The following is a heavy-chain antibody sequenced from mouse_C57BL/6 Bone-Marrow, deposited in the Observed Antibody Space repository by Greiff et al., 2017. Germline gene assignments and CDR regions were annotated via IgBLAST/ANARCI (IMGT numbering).Heavy chain of an antibody. J-gene: IGHJ1*03. Sequence: DVKLVESGGDLVKPGGSLKLSCAASGFTFSSYGMSWVRQTPDKRLEWVATISSGGSYTYYPASVKGRFTISRDNAKNTLYLQMSSLKSEDTAMYYCARRGHYYGSRNWYFDVWGTGTTVTVSS. CDR1: GFTFSSYG. CDR2: ISSGGSYT. D-gene: IGHD1-1*01. V-gene: IGHV5-6*02. CDR3: ARRGHYYGSRNWYFDV.